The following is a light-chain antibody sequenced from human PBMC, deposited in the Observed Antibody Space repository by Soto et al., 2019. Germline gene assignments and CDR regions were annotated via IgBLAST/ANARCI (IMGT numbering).Light chain of an antibody. CDR3: SSYTGTSPALV. V-gene: IGLV2-14*02. J-gene: IGLJ3*02. CDR2: EVS. Sequence: QSALTQPASVSGSPGQSITISCTGTSSDVGSYNLVSWYQQHPGKAPKLMISEVSNRPSGVSNRFSGSKSGNTASLTISGLQAEDEADYYCSSYTGTSPALVFGGGTKVTVL. CDR1: SSDVGSYNL.